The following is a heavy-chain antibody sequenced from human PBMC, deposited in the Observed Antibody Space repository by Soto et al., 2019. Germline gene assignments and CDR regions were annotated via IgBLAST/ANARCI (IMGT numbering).Heavy chain of an antibody. D-gene: IGHD4-17*01. CDR2: IYYSGST. CDR1: GGSISSGDYY. CDR3: ARRLANDYGDRSFDY. J-gene: IGHJ4*02. V-gene: IGHV4-30-4*01. Sequence: QVQLQESGPGLVKPSQTLSLTCTVSGGSISSGDYYWSWIRQPPGKGLEWIGYIYYSGSTYYTPSLKSRVTISVDTSKNQFSLKLSSVTAADTAVYYCARRLANDYGDRSFDYWGQGTMVTVSS.